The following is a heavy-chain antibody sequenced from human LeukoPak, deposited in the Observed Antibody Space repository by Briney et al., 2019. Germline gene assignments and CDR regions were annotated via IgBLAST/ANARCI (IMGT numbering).Heavy chain of an antibody. CDR1: EFTFRSYS. J-gene: IGHJ4*02. CDR3: ARRGYHDYSGFDY. V-gene: IGHV3-21*01. Sequence: PGGSLRLSCAGSEFTFRSYSMHWVRQAPGKGLEWVSSISGSSSDIYYADSVKGRFTISRDNSKNSLYLQLKSLRAEDTALYYCARRGYHDYSGFDYWGQGTLVTVSS. D-gene: IGHD1-26*01. CDR2: ISGSSSDI.